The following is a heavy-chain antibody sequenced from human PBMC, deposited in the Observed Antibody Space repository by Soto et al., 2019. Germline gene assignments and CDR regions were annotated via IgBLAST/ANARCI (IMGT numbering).Heavy chain of an antibody. CDR3: AKLSRDIVVVVAAYFDY. D-gene: IGHD2-15*01. Sequence: PGGSLRLSCAASGFTFYSYAMSWVRQAPGKGLEWVSAISGSGGSTYYADSVKGRFTISRDNSKNTLYLQMNSLRAEDMAVYYCAKLSRDIVVVVAAYFDYWGQGALVTVSS. V-gene: IGHV3-23*01. CDR2: ISGSGGST. CDR1: GFTFYSYA. J-gene: IGHJ4*02.